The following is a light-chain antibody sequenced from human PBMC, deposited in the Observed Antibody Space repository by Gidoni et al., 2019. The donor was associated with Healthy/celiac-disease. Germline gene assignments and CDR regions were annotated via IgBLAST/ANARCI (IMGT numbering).Light chain of an antibody. J-gene: IGKJ4*01. V-gene: IGKV3-20*01. CDR2: GAS. CDR1: QSVSSSY. Sequence: DIVLTQSPGTLSLSPGERATLSCRASQSVSSSYLAWYQQKPGQAPRLLIYGASSRATGIPDRFSGSGSGTDFTLTISRLEPEDFAVYYCQQYGSSPTFGGGTKVEI. CDR3: QQYGSSPT.